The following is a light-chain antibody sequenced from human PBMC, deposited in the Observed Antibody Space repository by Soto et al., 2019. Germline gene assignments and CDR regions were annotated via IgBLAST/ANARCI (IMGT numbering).Light chain of an antibody. CDR1: QSVRNF. CDR3: HLYNDGVS. CDR2: STS. Sequence: ETMLTQSPGTLSVSPGESATLSCRASQSVRNFLAWYQQKPGQAPRLLIWSTSTRAAGVPARFSGSGSGTDYSLTIDSLQSEDFAVYYCHLYNDGVSFGGGTKVEIK. V-gene: IGKV3-15*01. J-gene: IGKJ4*01.